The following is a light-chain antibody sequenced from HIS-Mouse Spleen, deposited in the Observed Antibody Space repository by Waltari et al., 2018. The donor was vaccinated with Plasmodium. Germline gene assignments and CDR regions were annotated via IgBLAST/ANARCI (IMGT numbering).Light chain of an antibody. CDR2: EDS. CDR1: ALPKTY. J-gene: IGLJ3*02. Sequence: SYQLTHPPSVSVSPGQTPRITCSGEALPKTYASWYQQKSGQAPVLVIYEDSNRPSGIPERFSGSSSGTMATLTISGAQVEDEADYYCYSTDSSGNHRVFGGGTKLTVL. V-gene: IGLV3-10*01. CDR3: YSTDSSGNHRV.